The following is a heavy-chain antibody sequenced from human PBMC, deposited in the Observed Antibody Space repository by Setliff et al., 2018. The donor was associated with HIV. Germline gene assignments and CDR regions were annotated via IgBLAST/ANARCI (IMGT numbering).Heavy chain of an antibody. CDR2: IYPDDSDT. D-gene: IGHD3-10*01. V-gene: IGHV5-51*01. J-gene: IGHJ3*02. CDR3: ARIWFGAQDAFDI. Sequence: GESLKISCKGSGYSFPNYWIGWVRQMPGKGLEWMGIIYPDDSDTRYSPSFQGQVTISADKSISTAYLQWSGLKASDTAMYYCARIWFGAQDAFDIWGQGTMVTVSS. CDR1: GYSFPNYW.